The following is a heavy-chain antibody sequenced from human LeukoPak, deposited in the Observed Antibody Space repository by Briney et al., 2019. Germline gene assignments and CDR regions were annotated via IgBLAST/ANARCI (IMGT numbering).Heavy chain of an antibody. CDR1: GFIFSSYA. Sequence: PGGSLRLSCAASGFIFSSYAMSWVRQAPGKGLEWVSTTSGSGGSTYYADSVKGRFTISRDNSKNTVYLQMNSLRAEDTAVYYCARDKDYGEQLGYWGQGTLVTVSS. CDR3: ARDKDYGEQLGY. CDR2: TSGSGGST. J-gene: IGHJ4*02. D-gene: IGHD4-17*01. V-gene: IGHV3-23*01.